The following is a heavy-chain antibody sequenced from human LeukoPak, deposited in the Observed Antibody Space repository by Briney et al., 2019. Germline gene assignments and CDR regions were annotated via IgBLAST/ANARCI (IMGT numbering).Heavy chain of an antibody. CDR1: GGSISSHY. CDR2: IYYSGST. Sequence: SETLSLTGTVSGGSISSHYWSWIRQPPGKGLEWIGYIYYSGSTNYNPSLKSRVTISVDTSKNQFSLKLSSVTAADTAAYYCARGFLDIVVVPAARGRYYYYMDVWGKGTTVTVSS. D-gene: IGHD2-2*01. J-gene: IGHJ6*03. CDR3: ARGFLDIVVVPAARGRYYYYMDV. V-gene: IGHV4-59*11.